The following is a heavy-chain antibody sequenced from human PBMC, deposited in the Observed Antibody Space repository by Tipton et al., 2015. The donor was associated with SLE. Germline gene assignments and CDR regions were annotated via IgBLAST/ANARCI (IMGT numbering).Heavy chain of an antibody. CDR2: INRPGST. V-gene: IGHV4-34*01. CDR1: GGSFSGYY. D-gene: IGHD6-19*01. CDR3: ARELGVAGYYYYGMDV. J-gene: IGHJ6*02. Sequence: TLSLTCAVYGGSFSGYYWSWIRQPPGKGLEWIGEINRPGSTKYNPSLESRVTVSVDTSKNQFSLKLSSVTAADTAVYYCARELGVAGYYYYGMDVWGQGTTVTVSS.